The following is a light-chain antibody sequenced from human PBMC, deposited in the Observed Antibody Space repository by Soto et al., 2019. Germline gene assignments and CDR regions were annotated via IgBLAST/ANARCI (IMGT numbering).Light chain of an antibody. CDR1: XXXVKXXXXXX. CDR2: KIS. J-gene: IGKJ1*01. Sequence: DTEMTQTPLSSPVTLGQPASISCRSSXXXVKXXXXXXLSWLQQRPGQPPRLLIYKISNRFSGVPDRFSGSGAGTDFTLKISRVEADDVGVYYCMQGTHFPRTFGQGTKVEIK. CDR3: MQGTHFPRT. V-gene: IGKV2-24*01.